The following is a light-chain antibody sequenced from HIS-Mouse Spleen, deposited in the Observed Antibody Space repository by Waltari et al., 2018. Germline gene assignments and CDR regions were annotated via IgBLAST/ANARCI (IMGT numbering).Light chain of an antibody. V-gene: IGLV2-8*01. CDR3: SSYAGSNNVV. CDR2: EVS. Sequence: QSALPQPPSAAGSPGQSVTISCTGPSSDVGGYISVSWYQQHPGTAPKLMIYEVSKRPSGVPDRFSGSKSGNTASLTVSGLQAEDEADYYCSSYAGSNNVVFGGGTKLTVL. J-gene: IGLJ2*01. CDR1: SSDVGGYIS.